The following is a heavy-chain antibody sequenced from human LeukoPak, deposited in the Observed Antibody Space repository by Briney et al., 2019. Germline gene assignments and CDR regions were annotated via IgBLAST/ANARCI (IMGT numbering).Heavy chain of an antibody. J-gene: IGHJ4*02. D-gene: IGHD3-3*01. V-gene: IGHV1-2*02. CDR2: INPNSGGT. CDR1: GYTFTGHD. CDR3: ARDRRVLRFLEWLLDY. Sequence: ASVKVSCKASGYTFTGHDMHWVRQAPGQGLEWMGWINPNSGGTNYAQKFQGRVTMTRDTSINTAYMELSRLRSDDTAVYYCARDRRVLRFLEWLLDYWGQGTLVTVSS.